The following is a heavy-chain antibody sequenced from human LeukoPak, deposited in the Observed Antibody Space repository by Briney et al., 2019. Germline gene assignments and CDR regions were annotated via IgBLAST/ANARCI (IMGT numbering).Heavy chain of an antibody. CDR1: GFTFSSYW. V-gene: IGHV3-7*01. J-gene: IGHJ4*02. CDR3: ARDRNDFWSGGYFDY. CDR2: IKQDGSEK. Sequence: GWSLRLSCAASGFTFSSYWMSWVRQAPGKRLEWVANIKQDGSEKYYVDSVKGPFTISRDNAKNSLYLQMNSLRAEDTAVYYCARDRNDFWSGGYFDYWGQGTLVTVSS. D-gene: IGHD3-3*01.